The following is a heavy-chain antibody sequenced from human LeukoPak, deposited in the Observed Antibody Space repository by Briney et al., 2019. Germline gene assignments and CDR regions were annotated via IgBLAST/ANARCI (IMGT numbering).Heavy chain of an antibody. V-gene: IGHV3-7*01. CDR1: GFTFSSYA. Sequence: GGSLRLSCAASGFTFSSYAMTWVRQAPGKGLEWVATMNEDGSEKHYVESVKGRFTISRDNAKNSLYLQMNSLRAEDTAVYYCARDPPRRYDYWGHGTLLTVSS. CDR3: ARDPPRRYDY. CDR2: MNEDGSEK. J-gene: IGHJ4*01.